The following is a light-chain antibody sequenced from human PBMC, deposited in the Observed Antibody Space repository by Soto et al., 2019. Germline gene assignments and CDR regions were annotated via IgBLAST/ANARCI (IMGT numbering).Light chain of an antibody. J-gene: IGLJ1*01. CDR3: SSYTSTSTYV. CDR1: SSDVGGYNY. CDR2: DVT. Sequence: QSTLTQPASLLGSPGQSFTISCTGASSDVGGYNYVSLYQQHPGKAPKLMIYDVTNRPSGISNRFSGSKSGNTASLTISGLQAEDEADYYRSSYTSTSTYVFGTGT. V-gene: IGLV2-14*01.